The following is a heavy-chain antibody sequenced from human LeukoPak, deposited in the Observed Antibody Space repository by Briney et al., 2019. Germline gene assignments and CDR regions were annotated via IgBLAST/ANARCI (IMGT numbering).Heavy chain of an antibody. J-gene: IGHJ4*02. CDR1: GFTFSSYA. CDR2: ISSYGGST. CDR3: VKTRGGVAAAGDF. V-gene: IGHV3-64D*06. Sequence: PGGSLRLSCSASGFTFSSYAMHWVRQAPGRGLEYVSAISSYGGSTYYADSVKDRFITSRDNSKNTLYLQMSSLRAEDTAIYYCVKTRGGVAAAGDFWGQGTLVTVSS. D-gene: IGHD6-13*01.